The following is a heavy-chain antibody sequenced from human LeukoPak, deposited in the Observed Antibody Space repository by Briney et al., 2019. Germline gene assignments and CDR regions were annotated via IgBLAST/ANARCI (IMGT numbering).Heavy chain of an antibody. CDR3: ARARRDQYSSSWYNWFDP. D-gene: IGHD6-13*01. CDR2: IIPIFGTA. Sequence: SVKVSCKASGGTFSSYAISWVRQAPGQELEWMGGIIPIFGTANYAQKFQGRVTITADESTSTAYMELSSLRSEDTAVYYCARARRDQYSSSWYNWFDPWGQGTLVTVSS. CDR1: GGTFSSYA. V-gene: IGHV1-69*13. J-gene: IGHJ5*02.